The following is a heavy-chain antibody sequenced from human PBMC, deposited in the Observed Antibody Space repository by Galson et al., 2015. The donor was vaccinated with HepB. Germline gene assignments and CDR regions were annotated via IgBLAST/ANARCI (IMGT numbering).Heavy chain of an antibody. D-gene: IGHD4-23*01. CDR2: IWYDGSNK. CDR3: ARGKKDYGGNSGFDY. Sequence: SLRLSCAASGFTFSSYGMHWVRQAPGKGLEWVAVIWYDGSNKYYADSVKGRFTISRDNSKNTLYLQMNSLRAEDTAVYYCARGKKDYGGNSGFDYWGQGTLVTVSS. J-gene: IGHJ4*02. V-gene: IGHV3-33*01. CDR1: GFTFSSYG.